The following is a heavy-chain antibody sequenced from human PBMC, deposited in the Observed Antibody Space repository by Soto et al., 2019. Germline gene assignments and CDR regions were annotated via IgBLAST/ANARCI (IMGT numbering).Heavy chain of an antibody. CDR1: GFTFSSYA. Sequence: GGSLRLSCAASGFTFSSYAMHWVRQAPGKGLEWVAVISYDGSNKYYADSVKGRFTISRDNSKNTLYLQMNSVRAEDTAKYYCANFIVVRGENYFDPWGQGTQVTVSS. CDR3: ANFIVVRGENYFDP. D-gene: IGHD2-15*01. J-gene: IGHJ5*02. V-gene: IGHV3-30-3*01. CDR2: ISYDGSNK.